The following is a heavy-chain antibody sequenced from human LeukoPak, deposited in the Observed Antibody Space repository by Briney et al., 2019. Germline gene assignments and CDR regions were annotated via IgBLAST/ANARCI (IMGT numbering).Heavy chain of an antibody. CDR1: GFTFSSYS. J-gene: IGHJ5*02. Sequence: PGGSLRLSCAASGFTFSSYSMNWVRQAPGKGLEWVSYISSSSSTIYYADSVKGRFTISRDNSKNTLYLQMNSLRAEDTAVYYCVRDYVVAPAAITEDNWFDPWGQGTLVTVSS. D-gene: IGHD2-2*01. CDR3: VRDYVVAPAAITEDNWFDP. V-gene: IGHV3-48*01. CDR2: ISSSSSTI.